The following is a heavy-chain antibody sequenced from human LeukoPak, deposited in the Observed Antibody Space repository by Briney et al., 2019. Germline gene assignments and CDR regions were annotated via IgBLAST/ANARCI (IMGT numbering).Heavy chain of an antibody. CDR2: IWYDGSNK. J-gene: IGHJ4*02. D-gene: IGHD1-1*01. V-gene: IGHV3-33*01. Sequence: GGSLRLSCAASGFTFSSYGMHWVRQAPGKGLEWVAVIWYDGSNKYYADSVKGRFTISRDNSKNTLYLQMNSLRAEDAAVYYCVRGHTTATYYFDYWGQGTLVTVSS. CDR3: VRGHTTATYYFDY. CDR1: GFTFSSYG.